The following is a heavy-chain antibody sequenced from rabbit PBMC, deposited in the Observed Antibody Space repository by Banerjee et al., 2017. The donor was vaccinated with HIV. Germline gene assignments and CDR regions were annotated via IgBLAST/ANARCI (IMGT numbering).Heavy chain of an antibody. D-gene: IGHD1-1*01. CDR3: ARAPYGSSSGVYYGMDL. CDR2: IYGGSSGNI. CDR1: GFSFSSSHY. J-gene: IGHJ6*01. Sequence: QSLEESGGDLVKPGASLTLTCTASGFSFSSSHYMCWVRQAPGKGLEWIACIYGGSSGNIYYANWAKGRFTISKTSSTTVTLQMTSLTAADTATYFCARAPYGSSSGVYYGMDLWGPGTLVTVS. V-gene: IGHV1S40*01.